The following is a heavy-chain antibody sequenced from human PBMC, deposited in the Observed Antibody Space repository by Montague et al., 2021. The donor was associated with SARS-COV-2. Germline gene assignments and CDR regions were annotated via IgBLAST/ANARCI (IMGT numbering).Heavy chain of an antibody. Sequence: SLRLSCAASGFTFSRYSVNWVRQAPGKGLEWISYISSSTNIIYYADSVKGRFTISRDNARNSLYLQMNSLRVDDTAVYYCAKDLVLRAARPDALDFWGQGTVVTVSS. D-gene: IGHD6-6*01. J-gene: IGHJ3*01. V-gene: IGHV3-48*04. CDR3: AKDLVLRAARPDALDF. CDR2: ISSSTNII. CDR1: GFTFSRYS.